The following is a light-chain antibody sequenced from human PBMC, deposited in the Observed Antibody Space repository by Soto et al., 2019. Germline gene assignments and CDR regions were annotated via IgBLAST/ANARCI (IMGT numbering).Light chain of an antibody. Sequence: DVVMTQSPLSLAVTLGQPASISCRSSRSLVYRDGSTYLTWFQQRPGQSPRRLIYKVSHGDSGVPDRFSGSGSGTDFTLKISRVEAEDVRVYFCMQGSQWPYTFGQGTKLDIK. CDR1: RSLVYRDGSTY. CDR2: KVS. CDR3: MQGSQWPYT. J-gene: IGKJ2*01. V-gene: IGKV2-30*01.